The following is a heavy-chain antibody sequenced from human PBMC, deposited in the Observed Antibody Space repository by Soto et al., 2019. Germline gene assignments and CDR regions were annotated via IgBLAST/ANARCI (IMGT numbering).Heavy chain of an antibody. CDR1: GGSISSYY. CDR3: ARVSKGTHSSRWFGYYYYYGMDV. CDR2: IYTSGST. V-gene: IGHV4-4*07. Sequence: SETLSLTCTVSGGSISSYYWSWIRQPAGKGLEWIGRIYTSGSTNYNPSLKSRVTMSVDTSKNQFSLKLSSVTAADTAVYDCARVSKGTHSSRWFGYYYYYGMDVWGQGPTAT. J-gene: IGHJ6*02. D-gene: IGHD6-13*01.